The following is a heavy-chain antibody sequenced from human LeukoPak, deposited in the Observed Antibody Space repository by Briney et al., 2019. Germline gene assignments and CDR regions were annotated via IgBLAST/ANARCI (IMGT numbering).Heavy chain of an antibody. V-gene: IGHV3-23*01. CDR2: IRGSGENT. D-gene: IGHD1-1*01. J-gene: IGHJ4*02. Sequence: GGSLRLSCAASGFTFTSCTMSWVRLAPGKGLEWVSDIRGSGENTYYADSVKGRFTISRDNSKNTLYLQMSRLRAEDTAVYYWAKGGSYRVQPFFDYWGQGALVTVSS. CDR3: AKGGSYRVQPFFDY. CDR1: GFTFTSCT.